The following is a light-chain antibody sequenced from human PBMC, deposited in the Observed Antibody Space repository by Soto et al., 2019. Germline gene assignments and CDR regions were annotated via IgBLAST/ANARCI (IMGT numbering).Light chain of an antibody. CDR3: QQYGSSPPFT. CDR2: GAS. Sequence: EIVLTQSPGTLSLSPGERATLSCRASQSVSSSYLAWYQQKPCQAPRLLIYGASSRATVIPDRFSGSGSGTAFTLTISRLEPEDFAVYYCQQYGSSPPFTFGPGTKVDIK. CDR1: QSVSSSY. J-gene: IGKJ3*01. V-gene: IGKV3-20*01.